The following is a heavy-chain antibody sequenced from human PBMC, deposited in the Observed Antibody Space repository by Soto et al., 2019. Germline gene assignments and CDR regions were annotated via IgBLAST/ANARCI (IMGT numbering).Heavy chain of an antibody. Sequence: QVQLVESGGGVVQPGRSLRLSCAASGFTFSSYGMHWVRQAPGKGLEWVAVISYDGSNKYYADSVKGRFTISRDNSKNTLYLQMNSLRAEDTAVYYCAKDSLRYSYGFGWFDPWGQGTLVTVSS. CDR1: GFTFSSYG. D-gene: IGHD5-18*01. CDR2: ISYDGSNK. V-gene: IGHV3-30*18. J-gene: IGHJ5*02. CDR3: AKDSLRYSYGFGWFDP.